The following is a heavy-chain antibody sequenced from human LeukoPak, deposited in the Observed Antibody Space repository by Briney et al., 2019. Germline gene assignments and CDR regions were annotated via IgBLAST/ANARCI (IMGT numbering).Heavy chain of an antibody. CDR1: GGSISSYY. Sequence: SETLSLTCTVSGGSISSYYWSWIRQPPGKGLEWIGYIYYSGSTNYNPSLKSRVTISVDTSKNQFSLKLSSVTAADTAVYYCARQRGGVGARRGFDYWGQGTLVTVSS. J-gene: IGHJ4*02. CDR3: ARQRGGVGARRGFDY. D-gene: IGHD1-26*01. CDR2: IYYSGST. V-gene: IGHV4-59*08.